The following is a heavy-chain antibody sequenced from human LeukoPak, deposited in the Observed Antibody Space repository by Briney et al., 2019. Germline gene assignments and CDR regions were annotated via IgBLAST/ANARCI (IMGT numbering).Heavy chain of an antibody. D-gene: IGHD6-19*01. J-gene: IGHJ4*02. CDR3: AKIQAAGIAVVLVDH. CDR1: GFTFSRYA. V-gene: IGHV3-23*01. Sequence: PGESLRLSCAASGFTFSRYAMSWVRQAPGKGLAWVSSISDTGDTRSYADSAKGRFTISRDNSKSTLYLHMNSLRAEDTAIYYCAKIQAAGIAVVLVDHWGQGTLVTVPS. CDR2: ISDTGDTR.